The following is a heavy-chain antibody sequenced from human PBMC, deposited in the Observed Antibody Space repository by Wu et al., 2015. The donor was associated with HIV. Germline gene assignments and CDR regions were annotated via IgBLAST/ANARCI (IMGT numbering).Heavy chain of an antibody. CDR1: GGTFSSYA. J-gene: IGHJ4*02. D-gene: IGHD5-24*01. V-gene: IGHV1-69*13. CDR3: AREDGYNPPGFDY. Sequence: QVQLVQSGAEVKKPGSSVRVSCKASGGTFSSYAINWVRQAPGQGLEWMGRIVPLFDAPNYSQKFHDRLTITADRSTSTAYMELSSLRSEDTAVYYCAREDGYNPPGFDYWGQGTLVTVSS. CDR2: IVPLFDAP.